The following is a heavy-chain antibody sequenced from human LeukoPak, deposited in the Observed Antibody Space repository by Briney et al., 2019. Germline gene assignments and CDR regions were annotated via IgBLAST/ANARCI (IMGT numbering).Heavy chain of an antibody. CDR3: ARHQGDIVLIEGMDV. D-gene: IGHD2-8*01. Sequence: GGSLRLSCAASGFTVSSNYMSWVRQAPGKGLEWVSVIYSGGTTYYADSVKGRFTISRDNSKNTLYLQMNSLRAEDTAVYYCARHQGDIVLIEGMDVWGQGTTVTVSS. V-gene: IGHV3-66*04. CDR2: IYSGGTT. CDR1: GFTVSSNY. J-gene: IGHJ6*02.